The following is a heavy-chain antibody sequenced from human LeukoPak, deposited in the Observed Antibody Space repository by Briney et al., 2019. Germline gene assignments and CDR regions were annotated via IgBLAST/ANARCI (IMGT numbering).Heavy chain of an antibody. D-gene: IGHD1-7*01. V-gene: IGHV3-11*01. CDR1: GFTFTDYY. Sequence: PGGSLRLSCAASGFTFTDYYMGWLRQAPGKGLEWLSYISGSGTTIFYADSVKGRFTISRDNAKNSVDLQMNSLRAEDTAVYYCGRDFGLVGTKRSFDLWGQGAMVTVSS. CDR3: GRDFGLVGTKRSFDL. J-gene: IGHJ3*01. CDR2: ISGSGTTI.